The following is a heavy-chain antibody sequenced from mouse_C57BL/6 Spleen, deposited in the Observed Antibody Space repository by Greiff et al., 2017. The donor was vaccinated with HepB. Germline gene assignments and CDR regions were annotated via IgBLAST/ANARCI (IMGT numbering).Heavy chain of an antibody. CDR1: GYAFSSYW. V-gene: IGHV1-80*01. CDR3: ARDYGSSLAWFAY. D-gene: IGHD1-1*01. Sequence: QVQLQQSGAELVKPGASVKISCKASGYAFSSYWMNWVKQRPGKGLEWIGQIYPGVGDTNYNGKFKGKATLTADKSSSTAYMQLSSLTSEDSAVYFCARDYGSSLAWFAYWGQGTLVTVSA. J-gene: IGHJ3*01. CDR2: IYPGVGDT.